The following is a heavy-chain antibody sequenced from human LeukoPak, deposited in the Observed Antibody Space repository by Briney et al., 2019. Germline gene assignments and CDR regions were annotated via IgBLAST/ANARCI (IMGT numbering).Heavy chain of an antibody. Sequence: SGGSLRLSCAASGFTFSTSAISWVRQAPGKGLEWVSTLTGGDGGIYCADSVRGRFTISRDNSKHTLYLEMNSLRAEDTAVYYCAKRLLVGTTVRPYFDYWGQGTLVTVSS. V-gene: IGHV3-23*01. CDR1: GFTFSTSA. J-gene: IGHJ4*02. D-gene: IGHD1-26*01. CDR2: LTGGDGGI. CDR3: AKRLLVGTTVRPYFDY.